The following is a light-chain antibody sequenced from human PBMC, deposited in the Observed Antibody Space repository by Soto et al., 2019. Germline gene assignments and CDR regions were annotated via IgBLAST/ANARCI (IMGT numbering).Light chain of an antibody. CDR1: SSDVGGYNY. CDR3: SSYTASLTGVV. J-gene: IGLJ2*01. CDR2: EVS. Sequence: QSALTQPASVSGSPGQSITISCTGTSSDVGGYNYVSWYQQHPGKAPKLLIYEVSNRPSGVSNRFSGSKSGNTASLTISGVQAEDEADYYCSSYTASLTGVVFGGGTKLTVL. V-gene: IGLV2-14*01.